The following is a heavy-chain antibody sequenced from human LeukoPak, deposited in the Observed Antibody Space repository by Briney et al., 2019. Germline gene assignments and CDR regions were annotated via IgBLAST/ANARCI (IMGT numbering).Heavy chain of an antibody. CDR1: GFTFSSYA. D-gene: IGHD2-15*01. CDR3: AKRTQICSGGSCYSSSDY. J-gene: IGHJ4*02. V-gene: IGHV3-23*01. CDR2: ISGSGGST. Sequence: PGGSLRLSCAASGFTFSSYAMSWVRQVPGKGLEWVSAISGSGGSTYYADSVKGRFTISRDNSKNTLYVQMNSLRAEDTAVYYCAKRTQICSGGSCYSSSDYWGQGTLVTVSS.